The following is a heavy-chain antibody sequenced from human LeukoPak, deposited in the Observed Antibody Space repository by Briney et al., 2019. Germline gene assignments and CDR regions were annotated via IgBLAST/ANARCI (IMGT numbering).Heavy chain of an antibody. CDR2: ISYDGSNK. D-gene: IGHD1-26*01. CDR1: GFTFSSYG. V-gene: IGHV3-30*18. J-gene: IGHJ5*02. CDR3: AKHRVGATPGVFWFDP. Sequence: PGGSLRLSCTASGFTFSSYGMHWVRQAPGKGLEWVAVISYDGSNKYYADSVKGRFTISRDNSKNTLYLQMNSLRAEDTAVYYCAKHRVGATPGVFWFDPWGQGTLVTVSS.